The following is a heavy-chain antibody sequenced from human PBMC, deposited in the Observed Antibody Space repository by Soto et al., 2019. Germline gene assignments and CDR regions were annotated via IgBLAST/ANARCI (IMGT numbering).Heavy chain of an antibody. J-gene: IGHJ4*02. CDR2: ISYHGTNK. V-gene: IGHV3-30*03. CDR1: GFTFSSYG. CDR3: ARDDGYNSPFDY. D-gene: IGHD5-12*01. Sequence: QVQLVESGGGVVQPGRSLRLSCAASGFTFSSYGMHWVHQAPGKGLEWVAIISYHGTNKYYADSVKGRFTISRDNSKNTLHLHMNSLRAEDTAVYYCARDDGYNSPFDYWGQGTLVTASS.